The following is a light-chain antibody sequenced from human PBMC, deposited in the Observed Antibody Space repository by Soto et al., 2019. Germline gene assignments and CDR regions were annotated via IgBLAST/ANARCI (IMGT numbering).Light chain of an antibody. V-gene: IGKV3-15*01. J-gene: IGKJ2*01. CDR1: QSVSSD. Sequence: DMVVTQSPATLSVSPGERATLSCRATQSVSSDLAWYQQKPGQAPRLLIYGASTRATDIAGRFSGSGSGTEFTLTISSQQSEDSAVYYCQQYANWAPTFGQGTKREI. CDR3: QQYANWAPT. CDR2: GAS.